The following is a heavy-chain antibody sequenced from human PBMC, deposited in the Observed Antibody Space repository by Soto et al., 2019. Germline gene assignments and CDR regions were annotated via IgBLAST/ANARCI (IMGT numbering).Heavy chain of an antibody. CDR3: ARKKVSDIVVVPAGGFYGMDV. CDR1: GGTFSSYA. Sequence: SVKVSCKASGGTFSSYAISWVRQAPGQGLEWMGGIIPIFGTANYAQKFQGRVTITADESTSTVYMELSSLRSEDTAVYYCARKKVSDIVVVPAGGFYGMDVWGQGTTV. J-gene: IGHJ6*02. CDR2: IIPIFGTA. D-gene: IGHD2-2*01. V-gene: IGHV1-69*13.